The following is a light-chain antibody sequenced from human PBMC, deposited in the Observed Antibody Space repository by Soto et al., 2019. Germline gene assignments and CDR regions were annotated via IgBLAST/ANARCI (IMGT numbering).Light chain of an antibody. CDR3: ASWQNSLNGWV. J-gene: IGLJ3*02. Sequence: QSVLTQPPSASGTPGQRVTISCSGSNSNIGSNTVHWYQHLPGTAPKLLIFGNNKRPSGVPDRFSSSKSGTSASLAISGLQAEDEADYYCASWQNSLNGWVFGGGTQLTVL. CDR2: GNN. V-gene: IGLV1-44*01. CDR1: NSNIGSNT.